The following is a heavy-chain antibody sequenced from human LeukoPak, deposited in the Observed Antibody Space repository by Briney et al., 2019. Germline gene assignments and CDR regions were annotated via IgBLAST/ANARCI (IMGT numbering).Heavy chain of an antibody. J-gene: IGHJ4*02. CDR3: ARDGDNGWDFDC. CDR1: GFNFNKYE. D-gene: IGHD6-19*01. V-gene: IGHV3-48*03. CDR2: INGRGATI. Sequence: QSGGSLRLSCAASGFNFNKYEMIWVRQAPGKGGEWISYINGRGATIENADSVRGRFTISRDNAKNSLFLQMNSLRAEDTAVYYCARDGDNGWDFDCWGQGTLVTVSS.